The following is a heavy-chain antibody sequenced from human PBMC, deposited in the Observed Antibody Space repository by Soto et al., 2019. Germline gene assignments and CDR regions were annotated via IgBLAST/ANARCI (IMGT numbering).Heavy chain of an antibody. D-gene: IGHD2-21*01. CDR1: GFTFSSTA. J-gene: IGHJ4*02. CDR2: ISGSGGST. Sequence: GGSLSLSCAASGFTFSSTAMSWVRQAQGKGLEWVTAISGSGGSTYYADSVKGRFTISRDNSKNTLYLQMNSLRAEDTAVYYCAKYGGEGYFDYWGQGTLVTVSS. CDR3: AKYGGEGYFDY. V-gene: IGHV3-23*01.